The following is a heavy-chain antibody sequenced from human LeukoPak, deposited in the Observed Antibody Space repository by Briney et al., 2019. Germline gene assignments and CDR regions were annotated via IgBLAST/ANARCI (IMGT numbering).Heavy chain of an antibody. CDR2: IRPSGDNT. D-gene: IGHD5-24*01. J-gene: IGHJ4*02. Sequence: GGSLRLSCAASGFTFSNAWMSWVRQAPGRGLEWVSSIRPSGDNTYYGDSVKGRFTISRDNSKDTLYLQMNSLRAEDTAVYYCAKDPGRDGPNYWGQGTLVTVSS. CDR1: GFTFSNAW. CDR3: AKDPGRDGPNY. V-gene: IGHV3-23*01.